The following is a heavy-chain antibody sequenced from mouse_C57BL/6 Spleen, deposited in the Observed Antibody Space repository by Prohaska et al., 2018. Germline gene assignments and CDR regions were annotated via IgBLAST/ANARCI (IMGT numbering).Heavy chain of an antibody. CDR1: GFTFSGFW. CDR3: MRYGNYWYFDV. J-gene: IGHJ1*03. Sequence: EVQLLETGGGLVQPGGSRGLSCEGSGFTFSGFWMSWVRQTPGKTLEWIGDINSDGSARNYAPSIKDRVTIFRDNDKSTLYLQMSNVRSEDTATYFCMRYGNYWYFDVWGTGTTVTVSS. D-gene: IGHD2-1*01. CDR2: INSDGSAR. V-gene: IGHV11-2*01.